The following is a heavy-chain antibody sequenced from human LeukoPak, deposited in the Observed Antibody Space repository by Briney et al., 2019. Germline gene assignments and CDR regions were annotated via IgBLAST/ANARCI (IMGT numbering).Heavy chain of an antibody. J-gene: IGHJ3*02. CDR2: ISSSSSYI. CDR1: GFTFSSYS. V-gene: IGHV3-21*01. D-gene: IGHD3-22*01. Sequence: KPGGSLRLSCAASGFTFSSYSMNWVRQAPGKGLEWVPSISSSSSYIYYADSVKGRFTISRDNAKNSLYLQMNSLRAEDTAVYYCARDSLYYYDSSGYGIDAFDIWGQGTMVTVSS. CDR3: ARDSLYYYDSSGYGIDAFDI.